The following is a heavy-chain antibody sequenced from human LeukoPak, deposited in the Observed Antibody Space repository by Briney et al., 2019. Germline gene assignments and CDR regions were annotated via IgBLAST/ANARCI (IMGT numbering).Heavy chain of an antibody. CDR2: INHSGST. D-gene: IGHD6-6*01. CDR1: GGSFSGYH. CDR3: ARGYGSSSYNWFDP. V-gene: IGHV4-34*01. Sequence: SETLSLTCAVYGGSFSGYHWSWIRQPPGKGLEWIGEINHSGSTNYNPSLKSRVTISVDTSKNQFSLKLRSVPAADTAVYYCARGYGSSSYNWFDPWGQGTLVTVS. J-gene: IGHJ5*02.